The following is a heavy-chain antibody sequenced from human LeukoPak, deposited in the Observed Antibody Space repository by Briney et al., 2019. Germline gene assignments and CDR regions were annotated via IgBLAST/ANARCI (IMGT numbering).Heavy chain of an antibody. V-gene: IGHV3-33*06. D-gene: IGHD5-18*01. CDR2: IWYDGSNK. Sequence: GGSLRLSCAASGFTFSSYGMHWVRQAPGKGLEWVAVIWYDGSNKYYADSVKGRFTISRDNSKNTLYLQMNSLRAEDTAVYYCAKDRWDTAMVMDYWGQGTLVTVSS. CDR3: AKDRWDTAMVMDY. J-gene: IGHJ4*02. CDR1: GFTFSSYG.